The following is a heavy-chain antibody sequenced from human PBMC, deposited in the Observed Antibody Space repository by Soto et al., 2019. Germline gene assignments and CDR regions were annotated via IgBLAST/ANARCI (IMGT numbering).Heavy chain of an antibody. CDR3: ARDPMTTHDY. CDR2: INPSGGST. Sequence: PGGSLRLSCAASGFTFSSYSMSWVRQAPGQGLEWMGIINPSGGSTSYAQKFQGRVTMTRDTSTSTVYMELSSLRSEDTAVYYCARDPMTTHDYWGQGTLVTVSS. CDR1: GFTFSSYS. D-gene: IGHD4-17*01. V-gene: IGHV1-46*01. J-gene: IGHJ4*02.